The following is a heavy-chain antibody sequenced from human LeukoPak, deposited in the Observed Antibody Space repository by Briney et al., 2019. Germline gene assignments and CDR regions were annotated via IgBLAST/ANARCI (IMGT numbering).Heavy chain of an antibody. J-gene: IGHJ6*02. Sequence: PGASLRLSCAASGFTFSSYAMSWVRQAPGKGLEWVSAISGSGGSTYYADSVKGRFTISRDNSKNTLYLQMNSLRAEDTAVYYCARCIMIFGVVSYYYGMDVWGQGTTVTVSS. V-gene: IGHV3-23*01. D-gene: IGHD3-3*01. CDR3: ARCIMIFGVVSYYYGMDV. CDR1: GFTFSSYA. CDR2: ISGSGGST.